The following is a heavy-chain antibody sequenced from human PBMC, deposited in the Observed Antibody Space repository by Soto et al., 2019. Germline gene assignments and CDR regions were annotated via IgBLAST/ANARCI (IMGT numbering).Heavy chain of an antibody. D-gene: IGHD4-17*01. J-gene: IGHJ4*02. CDR1: GGSISSYY. V-gene: IGHV4-59*08. CDR2: IYYSGST. Sequence: QVQLQESGPGLVKPSETLSLTCTVSGGSISSYYWSWIRQPPGKGLEWIGYIYYSGSTNYNPSLKSRVTISVDTSKNPFSLKLSSVTAADTAVYYCARRSEDYGDGHYFDYWGQVTLVTVSS. CDR3: ARRSEDYGDGHYFDY.